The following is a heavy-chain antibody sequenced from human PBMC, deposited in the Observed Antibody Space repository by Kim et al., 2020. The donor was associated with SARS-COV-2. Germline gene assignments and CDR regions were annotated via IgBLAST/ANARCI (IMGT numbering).Heavy chain of an antibody. D-gene: IGHD1-1*01. CDR2: INPEETTT. V-gene: IGHV3-74*01. CDR1: GFTFSTYW. J-gene: IGHJ4*02. Sequence: GGSLRLSCAASGFTFSTYWMHWVRQAPGKGLEWVSRINPEETTTNYAESVEGRFTTSRDNAKSTLFLQLDSLRAEDTAVYYCARGGLEPTDHWGQGTLVT. CDR3: ARGGLEPTDH.